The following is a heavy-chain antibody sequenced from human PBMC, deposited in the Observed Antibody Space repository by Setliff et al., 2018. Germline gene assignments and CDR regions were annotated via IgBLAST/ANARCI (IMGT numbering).Heavy chain of an antibody. J-gene: IGHJ4*02. Sequence: GASVKVSCKVSEYTLSELFMHWVRQAPGKGLEWMGGFGAEDGETIYAQKFQGRVTMTEDTSTDTAYMELSGLRSEDTALYYCAIIRPDSSGYYWIFDYWGQGTLVTVSS. V-gene: IGHV1-24*01. CDR1: EYTLSELF. D-gene: IGHD3-22*01. CDR3: AIIRPDSSGYYWIFDY. CDR2: FGAEDGET.